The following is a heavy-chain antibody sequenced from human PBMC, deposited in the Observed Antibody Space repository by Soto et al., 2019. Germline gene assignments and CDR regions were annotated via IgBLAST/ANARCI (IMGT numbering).Heavy chain of an antibody. J-gene: IGHJ5*02. CDR3: GSRLSRNCFKX. CDR1: GYSFTSYW. V-gene: IGHV5-51*01. D-gene: IGHD2-15*01. CDR2: IYPGDSDT. Sequence: ESLSLSCDGSGYSFTSYWFGWVRQMPRKNLEWMLSIYPGDSDTIYSPSFQVQFTISADKSIITAYLHWSSLNASDTAMYYCGSRLSRNCFKXWGQVTLVTVSX.